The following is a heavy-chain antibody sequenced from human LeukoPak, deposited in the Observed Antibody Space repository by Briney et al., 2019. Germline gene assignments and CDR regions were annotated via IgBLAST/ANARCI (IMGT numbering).Heavy chain of an antibody. D-gene: IGHD3-10*01. J-gene: IGHJ4*02. Sequence: SETLSLTCAVYGGSFSGYYWSWIRQPPGKGLEWIGEINHSGSTNYNPSLKSRVTISVDTSKNQFSLKLSSVTAADTAVYYCARGFPRYGSGSYPRGYWGQGTLVTASS. CDR1: GGSFSGYY. V-gene: IGHV4-34*01. CDR3: ARGFPRYGSGSYPRGY. CDR2: INHSGST.